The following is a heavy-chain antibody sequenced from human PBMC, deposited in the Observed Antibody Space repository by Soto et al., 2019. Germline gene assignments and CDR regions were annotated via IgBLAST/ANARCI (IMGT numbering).Heavy chain of an antibody. V-gene: IGHV3-21*01. CDR2: ISSSSNYI. D-gene: IGHD3-22*01. J-gene: IGHJ3*02. Sequence: PGGSLRLSCAASGFTLSSYSMNWVRQAPVKGLEWVSSCISSSSNYIYYADSVKGRLPISRDNAKNSLYLQMNSLRAEDTAVYYCARDSRDYYDSSGYYYGDAFDIWGQGTMVTVSS. CDR1: GFTLSSYS. CDR3: ARDSRDYYDSSGYYYGDAFDI.